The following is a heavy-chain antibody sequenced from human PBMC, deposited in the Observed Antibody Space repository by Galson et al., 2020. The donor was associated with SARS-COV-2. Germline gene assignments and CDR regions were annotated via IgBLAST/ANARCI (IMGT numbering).Heavy chain of an antibody. CDR3: ARARVYYDILTGYYREWFDP. CDR1: GFTFDDYG. CDR2: INWNGGST. D-gene: IGHD3-9*01. V-gene: IGHV3-20*01. Sequence: GGSLRLSCAASGFTFDDYGMSWVRQAPGKGLEWVSGINWNGGSTGYADSVKGRFTISRDNAKNSLYLQMNSLRAEDTALYHCARARVYYDILTGYYREWFDPWGQGTLVTVSS. J-gene: IGHJ5*02.